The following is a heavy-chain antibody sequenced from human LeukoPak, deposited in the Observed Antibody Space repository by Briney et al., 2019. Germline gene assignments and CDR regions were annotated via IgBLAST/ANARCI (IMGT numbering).Heavy chain of an antibody. V-gene: IGHV4-59*12. CDR2: IYYSGST. D-gene: IGHD5-24*01. Sequence: SETLSLTCTVSGGSISSYYWSWIRQPPGKGLEWIGYIYYSGSTNYNPSLKSRVTISVDTSKNQFSLKLSSVTAADTAVYYCARRGGMATGYWGQGTLVTVSS. J-gene: IGHJ4*02. CDR3: ARRGGMATGY. CDR1: GGSISSYY.